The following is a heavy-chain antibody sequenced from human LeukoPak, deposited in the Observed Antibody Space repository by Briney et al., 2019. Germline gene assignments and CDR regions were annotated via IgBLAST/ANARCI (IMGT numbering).Heavy chain of an antibody. J-gene: IGHJ5*02. V-gene: IGHV1-18*01. CDR2: ISAYNGNT. CDR1: GYTFTSYG. Sequence: GASVKVSCKASGYTFTSYGISWVRQAPGQGLEWMGWISAYNGNTNYAQKLQGRVTITTDTSTSTAYMELRSLRSDDTAVYYCARGSRNIVVVPAAMGEGFDPWGQGTLVTVSS. D-gene: IGHD2-2*01. CDR3: ARGSRNIVVVPAAMGEGFDP.